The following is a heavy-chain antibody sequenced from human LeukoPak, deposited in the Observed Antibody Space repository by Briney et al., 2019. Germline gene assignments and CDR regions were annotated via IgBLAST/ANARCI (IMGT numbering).Heavy chain of an antibody. J-gene: IGHJ6*04. CDR1: GGSFSGYY. D-gene: IGHD3-3*01. Sequence: PSETLSLTCAVYGGSFSGYYWSWIRQPPGKGLEWIGEINHSGNTNYNLSLKSRVTISVDTSKNHFSLQLSSVTAADTAAYYCARGGSYDFWSGDFPFGMDVWGKGTTVTVSP. CDR3: ARGGSYDFWSGDFPFGMDV. V-gene: IGHV4-34*01. CDR2: INHSGNT.